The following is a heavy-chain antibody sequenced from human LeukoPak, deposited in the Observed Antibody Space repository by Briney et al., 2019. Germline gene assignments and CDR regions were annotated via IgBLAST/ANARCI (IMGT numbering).Heavy chain of an antibody. D-gene: IGHD3-22*01. V-gene: IGHV4-4*07. J-gene: IGHJ3*02. CDR2: IYTSGST. CDR3: AREPPGMIVVAAALDI. CDR1: GGSISSYY. Sequence: SETLSLTCTVSGGSISSYYWSWIRQPAGKGLEWIGRIYTSGSTNYNPSLKSRVTMSVDTSKNQFSLKLSSVTAADTAVYYCAREPPGMIVVAAALDIWGQGTMVTVSS.